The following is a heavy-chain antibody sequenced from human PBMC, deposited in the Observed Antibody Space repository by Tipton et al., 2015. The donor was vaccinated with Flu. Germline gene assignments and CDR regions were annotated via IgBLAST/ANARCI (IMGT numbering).Heavy chain of an antibody. J-gene: IGHJ3*02. CDR2: IYTSGST. V-gene: IGHV4-4*07. Sequence: TLSLTCTVSGGSLSSFYWSWIRQPAGKGLEWIGRIYTSGSTKYNPSLKSRVTMSLDASKSHFSLKLSSVTAADTAMYYCSSYYIRAFDIWGQGTMVTVSS. CDR1: GGSLSSFY. D-gene: IGHD3-10*01. CDR3: SSYYIRAFDI.